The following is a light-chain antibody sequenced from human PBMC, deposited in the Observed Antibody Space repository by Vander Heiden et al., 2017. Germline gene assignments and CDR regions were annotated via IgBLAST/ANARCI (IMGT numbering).Light chain of an antibody. Sequence: DIVMTQSPASLAVSLGERATINCKSSQTVLYSLNNRNYLAWYQQKPGQPPKLLLHWASTRESGVPDRFSGSGSGTDFTLTIGSLQADDVAVYYCQQYYSTPLTFGGGTDVEIK. CDR3: QQYYSTPLT. CDR2: WAS. J-gene: IGKJ4*01. V-gene: IGKV4-1*01. CDR1: QTVLYSLNNRNY.